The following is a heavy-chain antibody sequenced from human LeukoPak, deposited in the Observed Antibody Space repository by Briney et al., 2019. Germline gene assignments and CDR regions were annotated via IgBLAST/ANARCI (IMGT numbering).Heavy chain of an antibody. CDR1: GFTVSSNY. J-gene: IGHJ3*02. D-gene: IGHD3-10*01. CDR3: ARDRGYYYGSGSSNDAFDI. Sequence: GGSLRLSCAASGFTVSSNYMSWVRQAPGKGLEWVSVIYSGGSTYYAGSVKGRFTISRDNSKNTLYLQMNSLRAEDTAVYYCARDRGYYYGSGSSNDAFDIWGQGTMVTVSS. CDR2: IYSGGST. V-gene: IGHV3-66*01.